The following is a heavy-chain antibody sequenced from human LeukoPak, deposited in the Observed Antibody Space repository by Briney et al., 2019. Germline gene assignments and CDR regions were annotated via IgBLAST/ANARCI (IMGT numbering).Heavy chain of an antibody. Sequence: ASVKVSCKASGGTFSSYAISWVRQAPGQGLEWMGWISAYNGNTNYAQKLQGRVTMTTDTSTSTAYMELRSLRSDDTAVYYCATGLRRRVAFGICGQGTIVTVAS. CDR1: GGTFSSYA. J-gene: IGHJ3*02. CDR3: ATGLRRRVAFGI. CDR2: ISAYNGNT. V-gene: IGHV1-18*01.